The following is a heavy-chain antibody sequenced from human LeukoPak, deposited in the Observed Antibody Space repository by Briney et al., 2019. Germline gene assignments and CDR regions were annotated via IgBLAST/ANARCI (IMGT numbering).Heavy chain of an antibody. CDR3: ARGYAFDI. Sequence: GGSLRLSCAASGFTFSSFAINWVRQAPGKGLEWVSVIYSGGSTYYADSVKGRFTISRDNSKNTLYLQMSSLRAEDTAVYYCARGYAFDIWGQGTMVTVSS. V-gene: IGHV3-53*01. CDR2: IYSGGST. J-gene: IGHJ3*02. CDR1: GFTFSSFA.